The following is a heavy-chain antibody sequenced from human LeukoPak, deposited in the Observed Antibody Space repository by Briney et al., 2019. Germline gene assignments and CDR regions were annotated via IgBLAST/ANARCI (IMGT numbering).Heavy chain of an antibody. Sequence: GGSLRLSCAVSGFTFSSYGMHWVRQAPGKGLEWVAVISYDGSNKYYADSVKGRFTISRDNSKNTLYLQMNSLRAEDTAVYYCAKDLTYYYGMDVWGQGTTVTVSS. J-gene: IGHJ6*02. CDR2: ISYDGSNK. CDR1: GFTFSSYG. D-gene: IGHD3-16*01. CDR3: AKDLTYYYGMDV. V-gene: IGHV3-30*18.